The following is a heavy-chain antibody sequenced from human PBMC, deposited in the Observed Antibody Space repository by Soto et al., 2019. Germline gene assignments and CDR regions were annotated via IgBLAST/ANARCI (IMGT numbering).Heavy chain of an antibody. D-gene: IGHD2-15*01. CDR3: ARGEGGNGNWYTL. CDR1: ADTFNRYT. Sequence: QVHLVQSGAEVKKPGSSVNVACKASADTFNRYTISWVRQAPAQGLEWMGRIIPMSPMPIYAQKFRGRVTFTADTSTTSVYMELSSLTSDDTAVYYCARGEGGNGNWYTLWGQGTLVTVSS. J-gene: IGHJ4*02. CDR2: IIPMSPMP. V-gene: IGHV1-69*02.